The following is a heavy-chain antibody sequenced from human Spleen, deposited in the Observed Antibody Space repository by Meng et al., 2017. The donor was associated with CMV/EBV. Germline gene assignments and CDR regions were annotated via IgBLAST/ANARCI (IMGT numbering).Heavy chain of an antibody. CDR3: ATHPRRLLIPPPFDY. V-gene: IGHV1-69*12. D-gene: IGHD2/OR15-2a*01. CDR1: GDTYSSYA. Sequence: VQVVQSGAELKKPGSSVKVSCKASGDTYSSYAISWVRQAPGQGLEWMGGIIPVYGTANYAAKFQGRVTITAVESTGTVYMELTTLGSEDTAVYYCATHPRRLLIPPPFDYWGQGTLVTVSS. CDR2: IIPVYGTA. J-gene: IGHJ4*02.